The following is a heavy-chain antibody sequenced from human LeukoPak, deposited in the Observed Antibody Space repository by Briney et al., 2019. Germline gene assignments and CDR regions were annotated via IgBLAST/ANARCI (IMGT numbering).Heavy chain of an antibody. CDR3: AKDLAAAGPDYMDV. CDR2: ISWDGGST. Sequence: GGSLRLSCAASGFTFDDYTMHWVRQAPGKGLEWVSLISWDGGSTYYADSVKGRFTISRDNAKNSLYLQMNSLRAEDTALYYCAKDLAAAGPDYMDVWGKGTTVTISS. D-gene: IGHD6-13*01. CDR1: GFTFDDYT. V-gene: IGHV3-43*01. J-gene: IGHJ6*03.